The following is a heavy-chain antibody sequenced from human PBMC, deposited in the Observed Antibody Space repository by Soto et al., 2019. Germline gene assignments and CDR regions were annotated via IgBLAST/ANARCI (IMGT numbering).Heavy chain of an antibody. CDR3: ARDKSADSSGYLYYFDY. CDR1: GGTFSSDA. Sequence: QVQLVQSGAEVKKPGSSVKVSCTPSGGTFSSDAITWVRQAPGQGLEWMGGIIPIFGTINYAQKFQGRVTITADKSTTTAYMELSSLRSEDTAIYYCARDKSADSSGYLYYFDYWGQGTLVTVSS. CDR2: IIPIFGTI. J-gene: IGHJ4*02. D-gene: IGHD3-22*01. V-gene: IGHV1-69*06.